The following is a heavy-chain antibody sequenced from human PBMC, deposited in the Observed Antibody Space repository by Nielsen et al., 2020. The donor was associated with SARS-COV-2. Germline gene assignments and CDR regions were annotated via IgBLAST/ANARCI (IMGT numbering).Heavy chain of an antibody. D-gene: IGHD4-17*01. V-gene: IGHV4-59*08. J-gene: IGHJ4*02. CDR3: ARGAADLCYGDLFDY. Sequence: SETLSPTCTAPGGPISSYYWSWIRQPPGKGLEWIGYIYYSGSTNYNPSLKSRVTISVDTSKNQFSLKLSSVTAADTAVYYCARGAADLCYGDLFDYWGQGTLVTVSS. CDR2: IYYSGST. CDR1: GGPISSYY.